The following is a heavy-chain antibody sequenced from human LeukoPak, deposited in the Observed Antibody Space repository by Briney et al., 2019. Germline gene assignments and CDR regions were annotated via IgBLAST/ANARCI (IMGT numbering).Heavy chain of an antibody. CDR3: ARGRGYSYSAGYYYYYYMDV. V-gene: IGHV4-34*01. CDR1: GGSFSGYY. D-gene: IGHD5-18*01. Sequence: SETLSLTCAVYGGSFSGYYWSWIRQPPGKGLEWIGEINHSGSTNYNPSLKSRVTISVDTSKNQFSLKLSSVTAADTAVYYCARGRGYSYSAGYYYYYYMDVWGKGTTVTVSS. J-gene: IGHJ6*03. CDR2: INHSGST.